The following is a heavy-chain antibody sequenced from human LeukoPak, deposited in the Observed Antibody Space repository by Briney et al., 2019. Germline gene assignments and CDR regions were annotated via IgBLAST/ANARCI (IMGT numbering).Heavy chain of an antibody. CDR2: ISYDGSNK. J-gene: IGHJ6*02. D-gene: IGHD3-3*01. CDR1: GFTFSSYA. Sequence: PGGSLRLSCAASGFTFSSYAMHWVRQAPGEGVEWVAVISYDGSNKYYADSVKGRFTISRDNSKNTLYLQMNSLRADDTAVYYCARVEHSPHYDFWSGYYDYNGMDVWGQGTTVTVSS. V-gene: IGHV3-30-3*01. CDR3: ARVEHSPHYDFWSGYYDYNGMDV.